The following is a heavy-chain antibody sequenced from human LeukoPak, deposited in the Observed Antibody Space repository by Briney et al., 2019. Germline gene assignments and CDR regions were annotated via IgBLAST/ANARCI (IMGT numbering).Heavy chain of an antibody. V-gene: IGHV4-59*01. CDR3: ARGGYDSNYYFYTMDV. J-gene: IGHJ6*02. CDR2: IYSGST. Sequence: SETLSLTCTVSGGSISDYWWSWIRQPPGKGLEWIGCIYSGSTNYNPSLKSRVTISVDTSKNQFSLKLTSVTAADTAIYYCARGGYDSNYYFYTMDVWGQGITVTVSS. CDR1: GGSISDYW. D-gene: IGHD5-12*01.